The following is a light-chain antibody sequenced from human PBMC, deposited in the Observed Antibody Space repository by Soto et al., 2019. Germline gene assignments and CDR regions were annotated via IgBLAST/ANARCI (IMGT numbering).Light chain of an antibody. V-gene: IGKV1-39*01. CDR3: QQGYSNPIT. Sequence: IQLTQSPSTLSASVGDTVTLTSRASQSLNTRLAWYQQRPGKAPKALSYAASSLQSGVPSRFSGSESGTDFTLTITSLQPEDFATYYCQQGYSNPITFGQGTRLEIK. CDR2: AAS. J-gene: IGKJ5*01. CDR1: QSLNTR.